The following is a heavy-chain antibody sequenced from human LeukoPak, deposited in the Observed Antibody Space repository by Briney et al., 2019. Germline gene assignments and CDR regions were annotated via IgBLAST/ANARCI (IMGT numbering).Heavy chain of an antibody. D-gene: IGHD3-22*01. CDR1: GGFISSSSYY. V-gene: IGHV4-39*01. Sequence: SETLSLTCSVSGGFISSSSYYWGWIRQPPGKGLEWIGSIYYSGSTYYNSSLKSRVTISVDTSKNEFSLRLSSVTAADTAMYYCARHKRGYYYESGGFYSGYYYQYMDVWGKGTTVTISS. J-gene: IGHJ6*03. CDR2: IYYSGST. CDR3: ARHKRGYYYESGGFYSGYYYQYMDV.